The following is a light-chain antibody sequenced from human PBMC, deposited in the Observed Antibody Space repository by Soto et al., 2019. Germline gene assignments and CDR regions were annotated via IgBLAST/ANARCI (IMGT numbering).Light chain of an antibody. V-gene: IGLV2-14*01. J-gene: IGLJ1*01. CDR2: EVS. Sequence: QSALTQPASVSGSPGQSITISCTGTSGDIGGYNYVSWYQQHPGKAPKLLISEVSNRPSGVSHRFSGSKSGNTASLTISGIMTEDEADYYCSSYTSGSTPLVFGTGTKLTVL. CDR3: SSYTSGSTPLV. CDR1: SGDIGGYNY.